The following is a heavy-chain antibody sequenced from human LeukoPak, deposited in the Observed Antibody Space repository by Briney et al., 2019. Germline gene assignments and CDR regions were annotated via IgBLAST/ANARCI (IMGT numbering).Heavy chain of an antibody. CDR3: AKTAPYGYAFDA. CDR1: GFTFNDYA. Sequence: GRSLRLSCAASGFTFNDYAMHWVRRAPGKGLEGASYITWNSGGIGYADSVKGRFTISRDNAKNSLYLQMNSLRVEDTALYYCAKTAPYGYAFDAWGQGTMVTVSS. CDR2: ITWNSGGI. J-gene: IGHJ3*01. D-gene: IGHD3-10*01. V-gene: IGHV3-9*01.